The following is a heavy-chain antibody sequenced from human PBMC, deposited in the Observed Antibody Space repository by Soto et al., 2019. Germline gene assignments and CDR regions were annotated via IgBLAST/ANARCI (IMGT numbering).Heavy chain of an antibody. D-gene: IGHD6-6*01. CDR2: ISYDGNNK. CDR3: AKTYRSISSFYFFDF. CDR1: GFTFSSYG. J-gene: IGHJ4*02. V-gene: IGHV3-30*18. Sequence: QVQLVESGGGVVQPGRSVRLSCAASGFTFSSYGMHWVRQAPGKGLEWVAVISYDGNNKHYADSVKGRFTISRDNSKNTLYLQMDSLRAEDTAVYYCAKTYRSISSFYFFDFWGQGTLVTVSS.